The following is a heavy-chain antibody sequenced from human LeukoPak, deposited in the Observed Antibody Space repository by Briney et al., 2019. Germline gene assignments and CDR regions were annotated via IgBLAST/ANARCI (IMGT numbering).Heavy chain of an antibody. D-gene: IGHD2-2*01. CDR3: ARGYQRPDY. CDR1: GFTFSTNT. Sequence: GGSLRLSCAASGFTFSTNTMNWVRQAPGKGLEWVSSISSSSNIYYADSVKGRFTISRDNAMNSVYLQMNTLRVEDTAVYYCARGYQRPDYWGQGTLITVSS. V-gene: IGHV3-21*01. CDR2: ISSSSNI. J-gene: IGHJ4*02.